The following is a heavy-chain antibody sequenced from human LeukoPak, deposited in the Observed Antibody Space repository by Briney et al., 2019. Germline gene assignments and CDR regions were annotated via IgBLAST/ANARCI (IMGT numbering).Heavy chain of an antibody. J-gene: IGHJ4*02. CDR2: ISGSGGST. V-gene: IGHV3-23*01. CDR3: AKGGTSSWDPIDY. CDR1: GFTFSSYG. D-gene: IGHD6-13*01. Sequence: GGSLRLSCAASGFTFSSYGMSWVRQAPWKGLEWVSAISGSGGSTYYADSVKGRFTISRDNSRNTLYLQMNSLRAEDTAVYYCAKGGTSSWDPIDYWGQGTLVTVSS.